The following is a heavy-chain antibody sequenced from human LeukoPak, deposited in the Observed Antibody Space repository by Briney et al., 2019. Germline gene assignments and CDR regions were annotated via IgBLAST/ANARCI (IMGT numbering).Heavy chain of an antibody. J-gene: IGHJ4*02. CDR3: ARNRSEPLGNGGSFVY. Sequence: PSETLSLTCAASGYSISSGDYWGWIRQPPGKGLEWIGSIYNSVSTYYNPSLKSRVTISVDTSKRQFSLTLSSVTAADTAVYYCARNRSEPLGNGGSFVYWGQGTLVTVSS. V-gene: IGHV4-38-2*01. CDR2: IYNSVST. CDR1: GYSISSGDY. D-gene: IGHD3-16*01.